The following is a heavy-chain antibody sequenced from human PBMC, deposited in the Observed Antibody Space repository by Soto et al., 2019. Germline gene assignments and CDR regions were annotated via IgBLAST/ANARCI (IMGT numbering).Heavy chain of an antibody. Sequence: GVSLRLSCAASGFTFRSYWMHWVRQAPGKRLVWVSRINSDGSYTSYADSVKGRITISRDNAKNTLYMQINSLRAEDTAVYYCARDRDDVLAGSYDFYYDMDVWGQGTTVTVSS. CDR1: GFTFRSYW. J-gene: IGHJ6*02. D-gene: IGHD3-9*01. CDR3: ARDRDDVLAGSYDFYYDMDV. V-gene: IGHV3-74*01. CDR2: INSDGSYT.